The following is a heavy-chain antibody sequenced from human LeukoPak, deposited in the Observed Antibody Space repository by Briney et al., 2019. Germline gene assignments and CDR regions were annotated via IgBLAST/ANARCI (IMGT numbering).Heavy chain of an antibody. J-gene: IGHJ4*02. V-gene: IGHV4-30-2*01. D-gene: IGHD1-26*01. Sequence: PSQTLSLTCTVSGGSISSGGYYWSWIRQPPGKGLEWIGYIYHSGSTYYNPSLKSRVTISVDRSKNQFSLKLSSVTAADTAVYYCATNGGSGSYFPYWGQGTLVTVSS. CDR2: IYHSGST. CDR1: GGSISSGGYY. CDR3: ATNGGSGSYFPY.